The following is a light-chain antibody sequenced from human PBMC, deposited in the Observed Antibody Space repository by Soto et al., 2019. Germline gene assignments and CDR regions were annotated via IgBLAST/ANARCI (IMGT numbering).Light chain of an antibody. Sequence: DIVLTQSPLSLPVTPGEPASISCRSSQSLLHSNGYNYLDWYLQRPGQSPQLLIYSGSNRASGVPDRFSGSGSGTDFTLTISRVEAEDVGVYYCMQARETPPWTFGPGTRVYMK. V-gene: IGKV2-28*01. J-gene: IGKJ1*01. CDR2: SGS. CDR1: QSLLHSNGYNY. CDR3: MQARETPPWT.